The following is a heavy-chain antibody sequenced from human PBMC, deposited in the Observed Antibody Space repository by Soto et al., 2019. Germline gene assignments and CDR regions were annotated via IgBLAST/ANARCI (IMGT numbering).Heavy chain of an antibody. CDR1: GYTFTSYC. Sequence: ASVKVSCKASGYTFTSYCISWVRQAPGQGLEWMGWISAYNGNTNYAQKLQGRVTMTTDTSTSTAYMELRSLRSDDTAVYYCARVRIAAAGTRSYYYYGMDVWGQGTTVTVSS. D-gene: IGHD6-13*01. J-gene: IGHJ6*02. CDR2: ISAYNGNT. CDR3: ARVRIAAAGTRSYYYYGMDV. V-gene: IGHV1-18*01.